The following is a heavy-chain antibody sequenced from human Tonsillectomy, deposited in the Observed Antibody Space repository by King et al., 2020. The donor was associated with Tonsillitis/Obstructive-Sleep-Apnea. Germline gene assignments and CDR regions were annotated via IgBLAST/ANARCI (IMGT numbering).Heavy chain of an antibody. CDR1: GYTFTTYG. CDR3: APCAPAYVPPPQPYYSYYFSMHV. V-gene: IGHV1-18*04. D-gene: IGHD1-14*01. Sequence: VQLVESGAEVKKPGASVKVSCKASGYTFTTYGITWVRQAPGQGLEWMGWISTYNGHTDYAQKLQGRVTMTTDTSTSTAYMGLGSLTSDDTAVYYCAPCAPAYVPPPQPYYSYYFSMHVGGKGTPVPVSS. CDR2: ISTYNGHT. J-gene: IGHJ6*03.